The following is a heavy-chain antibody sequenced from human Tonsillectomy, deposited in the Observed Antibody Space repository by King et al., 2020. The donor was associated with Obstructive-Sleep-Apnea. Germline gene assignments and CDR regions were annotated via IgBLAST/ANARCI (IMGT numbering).Heavy chain of an antibody. CDR2: IKNKDNKYTK. CDR3: ARDLGSPTVGAR. CDR1: GFIFSDHY. D-gene: IGHD1-26*01. J-gene: IGHJ4*02. Sequence: QLVQSGGGLVQPGESLRLSCAASGFIFSDHYMDWVRQAPGKGLEWVGRIKNKDNKYTKQYDASVQGRFTIARDDSMGSLYLQMSGLKTEDTAVYYCARDLGSPTVGARWGQGTLVTVSS. V-gene: IGHV3-72*01.